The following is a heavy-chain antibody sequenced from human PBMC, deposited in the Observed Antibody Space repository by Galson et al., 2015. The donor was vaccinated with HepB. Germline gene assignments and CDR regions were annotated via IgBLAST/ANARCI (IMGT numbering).Heavy chain of an antibody. J-gene: IGHJ4*02. CDR3: ARDRYSRNLDAEY. D-gene: IGHD5-12*01. Sequence: QSGAEVKKPGDSLKISCKGSGYRFTTYWIGWVRQMPGKGLEWMGIIYPGDSDTRYSPSFQGQVTMSADKSISTAYLQWSSLKASDTAMYYCARDRYSRNLDAEYWGQGTLVTVSA. V-gene: IGHV5-51*01. CDR2: IYPGDSDT. CDR1: GYRFTTYW.